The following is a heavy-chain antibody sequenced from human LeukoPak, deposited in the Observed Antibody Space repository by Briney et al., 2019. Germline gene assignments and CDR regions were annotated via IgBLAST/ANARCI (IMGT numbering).Heavy chain of an antibody. D-gene: IGHD7-27*01. CDR1: GYTFSSYD. J-gene: IGHJ4*02. CDR3: ARGSPANWGSGYFDY. Sequence: ASVKVSCKTSGYTFSSYDINWVRQVTGQGLEWMGWMNPHSGNTGYAQKFQGRVTITMNSSISTAYMELSSLRSEDTAVYYCARGSPANWGSGYFDYWGQGTLVTVSS. V-gene: IGHV1-8*03. CDR2: MNPHSGNT.